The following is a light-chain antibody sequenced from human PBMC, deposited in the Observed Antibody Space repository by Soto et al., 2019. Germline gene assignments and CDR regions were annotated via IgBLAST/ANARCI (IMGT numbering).Light chain of an antibody. J-gene: IGKJ1*01. V-gene: IGKV1-5*03. CDR3: QQYNTYSWT. CDR1: QNITSW. CDR2: KAS. Sequence: DIQMTQSPSTLSASVGDRVTITCRASQNITSWLAWYQQKPGKAPKLQSYKASNLERGVPSRFSGSGSGTAVPHTIASLQSDGFAAYFCQQYNTYSWTFGRGTKVEVK.